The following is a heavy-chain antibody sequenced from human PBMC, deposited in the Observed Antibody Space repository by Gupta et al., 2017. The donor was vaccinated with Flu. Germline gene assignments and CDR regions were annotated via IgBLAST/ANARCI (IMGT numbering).Heavy chain of an antibody. D-gene: IGHD3-16*01. CDR2: IYHSGSP. CDR1: GDSISNTANW. V-gene: IGHV4-4*02. Sequence: QVQLQESGPGLVKPSGTLSLTCTVSGDSISNTANWWSWVRQPPGKGREWIGEIYHSGSPHYNQSRKSRVTIAVDTSKDKFSMELTSVTAADTAVYFCASYGALWGRRDWGRGARVTVSS. J-gene: IGHJ4*02. CDR3: ASYGALWGRRD.